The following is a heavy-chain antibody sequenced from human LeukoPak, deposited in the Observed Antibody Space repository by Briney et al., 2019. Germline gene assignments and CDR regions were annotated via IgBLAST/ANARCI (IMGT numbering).Heavy chain of an antibody. V-gene: IGHV3-53*05. CDR1: GFTVSSNY. J-gene: IGHJ4*02. Sequence: GGSLRLACAASGFTVSSNYMSWVRQAPGKGLEWVSVIYSGGSTYYADSVKGRFTISRDNSKNKVYLQMNSLRTEDTAVYYCARDGFGSRFDYWGQGTLVTVSS. D-gene: IGHD3-10*01. CDR2: IYSGGST. CDR3: ARDGFGSRFDY.